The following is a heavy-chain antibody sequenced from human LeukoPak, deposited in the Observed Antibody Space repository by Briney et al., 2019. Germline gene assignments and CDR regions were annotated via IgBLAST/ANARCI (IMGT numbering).Heavy chain of an antibody. CDR3: ARDRGSITGTTYVGY. D-gene: IGHD1-7*01. Sequence: ASVKVSCKASGYTFTGYYMHWVRQAPGQGLEWMGWINPNSGGTNYAQKFQGRVTMTRDTSISTAYMELSRLRSDDTAVYYCARDRGSITGTTYVGYWGQGTLVTVSS. V-gene: IGHV1-2*02. CDR2: INPNSGGT. J-gene: IGHJ4*02. CDR1: GYTFTGYY.